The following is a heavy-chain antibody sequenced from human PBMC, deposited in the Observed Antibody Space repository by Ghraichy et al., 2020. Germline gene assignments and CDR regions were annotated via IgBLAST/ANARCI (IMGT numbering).Heavy chain of an antibody. D-gene: IGHD2-21*02. Sequence: GGSLRLSCTASGFTFSTYYMHWARQAPGKGLVWVSRITSDGSSTAYADSVKGRFTISRDNAKNTLYLQMNSLRAEDTAVYYCARDRCGGDCWPDAFDIWGQGTMVTVSS. J-gene: IGHJ3*02. CDR1: GFTFSTYY. CDR3: ARDRCGGDCWPDAFDI. V-gene: IGHV3-74*01. CDR2: ITSDGSST.